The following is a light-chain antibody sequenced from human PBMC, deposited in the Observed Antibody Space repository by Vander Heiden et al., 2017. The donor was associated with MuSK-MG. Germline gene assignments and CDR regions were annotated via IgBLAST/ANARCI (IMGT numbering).Light chain of an antibody. CDR3: AVWDDSLSGSWV. J-gene: IGLJ3*02. CDR1: SSNIGSNF. V-gene: IGLV1-47*01. CDR2: RND. Sequence: QSVLTQPPSASGTPGQRATISCSGSSSNIGSNFVYWYQQLPGTAPKLLTYRNDQRPSGVPDRFSGSKSGTSASLAISGLRSDDEADYYCAVWDDSLSGSWVFGGGTKLTVL.